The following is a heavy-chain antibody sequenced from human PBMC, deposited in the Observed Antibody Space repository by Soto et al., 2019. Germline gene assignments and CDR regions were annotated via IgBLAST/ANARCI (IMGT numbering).Heavy chain of an antibody. D-gene: IGHD2-8*01. J-gene: IGHJ6*02. CDR1: GGTFSSYA. V-gene: IGHV1-69*13. Sequence: GASVKVSCKASGGTFSSYAISWVRQAPGQGLEWMGGIIPIFGTANYAQKFQGRVTITADESTSTAYMELSSLRSEDTAVYYCARDRDRIVLMVYAPRYGMDVWGQGTTVTVSS. CDR2: IIPIFGTA. CDR3: ARDRDRIVLMVYAPRYGMDV.